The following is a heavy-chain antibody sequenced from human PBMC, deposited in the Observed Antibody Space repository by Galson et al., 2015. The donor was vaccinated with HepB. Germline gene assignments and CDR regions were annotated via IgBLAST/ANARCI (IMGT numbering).Heavy chain of an antibody. Sequence: LSLTCTVSGGSISSSSYYWGWIRQPPGKGLEWIGSIYYSGSTYYNPSLKSRVTISVDTSKNQFSLKLSSVTAADTAVYHCARHGRPYCSGGSCYSGAFDIWGQGTMVTVSS. CDR1: GGSISSSSYY. CDR3: ARHGRPYCSGGSCYSGAFDI. D-gene: IGHD2-15*01. CDR2: IYYSGST. V-gene: IGHV4-39*01. J-gene: IGHJ3*02.